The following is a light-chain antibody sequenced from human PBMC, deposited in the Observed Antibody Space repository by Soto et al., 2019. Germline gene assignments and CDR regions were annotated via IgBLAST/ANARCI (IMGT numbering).Light chain of an antibody. CDR1: QSVGTN. V-gene: IGKV3-20*01. CDR2: GAS. J-gene: IGKJ5*01. Sequence: EIVLTQSQGTLSLSPGERATLSCRASQSVGTNLAWYQQKPGQAPRLLIYGASSRATGIPDRFSGSGSGTDFTLTISRLEPEDFAVYYCQQYGSSPITFGQGTRLEI. CDR3: QQYGSSPIT.